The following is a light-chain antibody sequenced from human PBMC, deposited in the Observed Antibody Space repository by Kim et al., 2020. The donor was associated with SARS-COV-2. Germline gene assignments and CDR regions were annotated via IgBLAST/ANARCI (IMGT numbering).Light chain of an antibody. CDR3: QAWDSSTHNYV. V-gene: IGLV3-1*01. CDR2: QDH. J-gene: IGLJ1*01. CDR1: KLGDIS. Sequence: PGQPARITCSGYKLGDISVSWYQQKPGQSPVVVIYQDHQRPSGIPERFSGSNSGNTATLTISGTQAMDEADYYCQAWDSSTHNYVFGAGTKVTVL.